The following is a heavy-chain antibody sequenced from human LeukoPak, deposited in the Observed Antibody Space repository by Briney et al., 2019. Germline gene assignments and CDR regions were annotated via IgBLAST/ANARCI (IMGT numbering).Heavy chain of an antibody. V-gene: IGHV1-2*02. D-gene: IGHD6-19*01. CDR2: INPNSGGT. J-gene: IGHJ1*01. Sequence: ASAKVSFKASGYTFTDYYMHWVRQAPGQGLEWMGWINPNSGGTSYAQKFQGRVTMTRDTSISTAYMELSRLRSDDTAVYYCARKIAVAAYLYFQHWGQGTLVTVSS. CDR3: ARKIAVAAYLYFQH. CDR1: GYTFTDYY.